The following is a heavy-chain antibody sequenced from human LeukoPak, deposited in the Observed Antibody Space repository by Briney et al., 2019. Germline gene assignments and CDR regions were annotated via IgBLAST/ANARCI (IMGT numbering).Heavy chain of an antibody. CDR2: IYSGDSHT. Sequence: GESLKISCKGSGYSFTYWIGWVRQMPGKGLEWMGIIYSGDSHTKYSPSFQGRVTISADKSISTAYLQWSSLEASDTAMYYCASARHGDYVWDYWGQGTLVTVSS. CDR1: GYSFTYW. D-gene: IGHD4-17*01. V-gene: IGHV5-51*01. J-gene: IGHJ4*02. CDR3: ASARHGDYVWDY.